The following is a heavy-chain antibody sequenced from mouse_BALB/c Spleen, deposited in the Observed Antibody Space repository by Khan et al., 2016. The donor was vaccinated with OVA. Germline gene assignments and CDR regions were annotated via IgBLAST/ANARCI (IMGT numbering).Heavy chain of an antibody. Sequence: EVELVESGGGLVQPGGSRKLSCAASGFTFSSFGMHWVRQAPKKGLEWVAYISSGCSTIYYVDTVKGRFTISRDSPKNTLFMQMTSLRSEDTAMYYCARSEGDVQCYFDVWGAGTSVTVSA. CDR3: ARSEGDVQCYFDV. J-gene: IGHJ1*01. V-gene: IGHV5-17*02. D-gene: IGHD2-13*01. CDR2: ISSGCSTI. CDR1: GFTFSSFG.